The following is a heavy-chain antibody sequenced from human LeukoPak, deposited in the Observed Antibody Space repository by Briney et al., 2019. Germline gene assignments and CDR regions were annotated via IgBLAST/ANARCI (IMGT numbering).Heavy chain of an antibody. Sequence: GGSLRLSCAASGFTFSSYWMSWVRQAPGKGLEWVANIKQDGSEKYYVDSVKGRFTISRDNAKNSLYLQMNSLRVEDTAVYYCAKDRAHYISRPYCLDYWGQGTQVTVSS. V-gene: IGHV3-7*01. CDR1: GFTFSSYW. D-gene: IGHD2-21*02. CDR3: AKDRAHYISRPYCLDY. CDR2: IKQDGSEK. J-gene: IGHJ4*02.